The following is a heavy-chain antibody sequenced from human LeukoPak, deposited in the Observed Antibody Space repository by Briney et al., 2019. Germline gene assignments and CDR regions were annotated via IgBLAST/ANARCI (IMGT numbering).Heavy chain of an antibody. CDR1: GVSLRGYT. D-gene: IGHD6-25*01. J-gene: IGHJ6*02. V-gene: IGHV4-34*01. CDR2: VNYSGSMT. CDR3: ARSGLTGMRQHPRRNDYYYGMEV. Sequence: SETLSLTCSADGVSLRGYTWNWIRQSPGKGLEWIGEVNYSGSMTYTNPSLQSRVTISVDTSKNHFSLKLSSVTVADSAIYYCARSGLTGMRQHPRRNDYYYGMEVWGQGATVIVSS.